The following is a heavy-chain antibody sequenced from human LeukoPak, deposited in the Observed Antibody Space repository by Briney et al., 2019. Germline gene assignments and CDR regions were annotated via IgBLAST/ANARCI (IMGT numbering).Heavy chain of an antibody. CDR2: ISGSGGST. J-gene: IGHJ6*03. D-gene: IGHD2-15*01. CDR1: GFTFSSYG. CDR3: AKSAGYCSGGSCYSYYYYMDV. V-gene: IGHV3-23*01. Sequence: GGSLRLSCAASGFTFSSYGMSWVRQAPGKGLEWVSAISGSGGSTYYADSVKGRFTISRDNSKNTLYLQMNSLRAEDTAVYYCAKSAGYCSGGSCYSYYYYMDVWGKGTTVTISS.